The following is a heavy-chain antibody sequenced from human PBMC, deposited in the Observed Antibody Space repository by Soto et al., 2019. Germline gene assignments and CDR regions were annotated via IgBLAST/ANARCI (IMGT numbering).Heavy chain of an antibody. CDR2: IRGFIPYT. CDR3: ARDRPEADHDYYYYATVV. J-gene: IGHJ6*02. V-gene: IGHV3-21*01. CDR1: GFTFRSYT. D-gene: IGHD6-19*01. Sequence: GGSRRRSWVPAGFTFRSYTMNWVRQAPGKGLEWVSAIRGFIPYTFYADSLKGRFTISRDNAKNSQYLQMNSLTAEDTAVYYCARDRPEADHDYYYYATVVWRQGTLVNISS.